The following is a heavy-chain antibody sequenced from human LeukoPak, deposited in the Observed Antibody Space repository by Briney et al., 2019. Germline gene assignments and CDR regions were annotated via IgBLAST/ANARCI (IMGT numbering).Heavy chain of an antibody. J-gene: IGHJ4*02. D-gene: IGHD2-2*01. Sequence: SETLSLTCTVSGGSMNTNYWSWIRQPPGKGLDWIGYIYHSGSSAYNPSLRSRVTISVDTSKHQFSLKLSSVTAADTAVYYCARRYCTTTSCYYFDYWGQGTLVTVSS. V-gene: IGHV4-59*01. CDR3: ARRYCTTTSCYYFDY. CDR2: IYHSGSS. CDR1: GGSMNTNY.